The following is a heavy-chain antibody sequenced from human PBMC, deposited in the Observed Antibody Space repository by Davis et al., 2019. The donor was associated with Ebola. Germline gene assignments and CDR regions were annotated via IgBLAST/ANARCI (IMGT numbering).Heavy chain of an antibody. J-gene: IGHJ4*02. CDR1: GFTFSNAW. Sequence: GESLKISCAASGFTFSNAWMNWVRQAPGKGLDWVSAISGSGGSTYYADSVKGRFTISRDNSKNTLYLHMNSLRAEDTAVYYCANQDYGGNSGVDYWGQGTLVTVSS. V-gene: IGHV3-23*01. D-gene: IGHD4-23*01. CDR2: ISGSGGST. CDR3: ANQDYGGNSGVDY.